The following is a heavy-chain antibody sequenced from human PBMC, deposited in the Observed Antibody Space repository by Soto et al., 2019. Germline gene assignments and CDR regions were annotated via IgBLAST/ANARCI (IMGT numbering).Heavy chain of an antibody. Sequence: QVQLVQSGAEVKKPGASVKVSCKASGYTFTTYDISWVRQAPGQGLEWMGRISTYNGDTNYPQSLQGRLTMTTDTSTATAYMELRSLGSDDTAVYYCARDPYHVLMVNAPNLYGMDVWGQGITVTVSS. J-gene: IGHJ6*02. V-gene: IGHV1-18*01. CDR1: GYTFTTYD. CDR2: ISTYNGDT. D-gene: IGHD2-8*01. CDR3: ARDPYHVLMVNAPNLYGMDV.